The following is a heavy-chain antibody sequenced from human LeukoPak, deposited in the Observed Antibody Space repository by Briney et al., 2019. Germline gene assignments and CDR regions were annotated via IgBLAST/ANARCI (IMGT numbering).Heavy chain of an antibody. CDR2: ISYDGSNK. CDR3: ARGSPFGDPDYNWFDP. Sequence: GGSLRLSCAASGFTFSSYAMHWVRQAPGKGLEWVAVISYDGSNKYYADSVKGRFTISRDNSKNTLYLQMNSLRAEDTAVYYCARGSPFGDPDYNWFDPWGQGTLVTVSS. J-gene: IGHJ5*02. V-gene: IGHV3-30*04. D-gene: IGHD3-10*01. CDR1: GFTFSSYA.